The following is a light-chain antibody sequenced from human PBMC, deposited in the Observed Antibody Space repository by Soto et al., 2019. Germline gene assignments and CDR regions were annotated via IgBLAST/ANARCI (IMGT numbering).Light chain of an antibody. J-gene: IGLJ2*01. Sequence: QSVLTQPPSVSGAPGQRVTISCTGSSSNIGTGYDVHWYQQVPGAAPKLLIYGNRNRPSGVPDRFSGSKSGTSASLAITGLQAEDEAEYYCQSYDSSLSGFVVFGGGTQLTVL. CDR3: QSYDSSLSGFVV. V-gene: IGLV1-40*01. CDR1: SSNIGTGYD. CDR2: GNR.